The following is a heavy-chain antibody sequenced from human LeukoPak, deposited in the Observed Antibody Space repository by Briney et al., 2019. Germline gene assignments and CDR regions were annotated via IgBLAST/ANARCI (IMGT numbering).Heavy chain of an antibody. CDR1: GFTFSNYG. CDR3: ARHRSHYFDY. Sequence: PGGSLRLSCAASGFTFSNYGIHWVRQAPGKGLEWVAFVWYNGNNKYYADSVKGRFTISRDNSKKTLYLQMNSLRAEDTAVYYCARHRSHYFDYWGQGSLVTVSS. CDR2: VWYNGNNK. V-gene: IGHV3-30*02. D-gene: IGHD1-14*01. J-gene: IGHJ4*02.